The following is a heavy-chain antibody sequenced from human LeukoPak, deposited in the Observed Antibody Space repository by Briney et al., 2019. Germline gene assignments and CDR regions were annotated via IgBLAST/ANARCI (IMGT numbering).Heavy chain of an antibody. V-gene: IGHV3-53*01. Sequence: GGSLRLSCAASGFTVSRNYMSWVRQAPGKGLEWVSIISTGGNTYYADSVKGRFTISRDDSKNALYLQMNSLRAEDTAFYYCARDKASSSGWDFDYWGQGTLVTVSS. CDR2: ISTGGNT. CDR3: ARDKASSSGWDFDY. CDR1: GFTVSRNY. D-gene: IGHD6-19*01. J-gene: IGHJ4*02.